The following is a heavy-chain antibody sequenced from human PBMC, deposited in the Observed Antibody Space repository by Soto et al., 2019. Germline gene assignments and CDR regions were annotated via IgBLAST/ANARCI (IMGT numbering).Heavy chain of an antibody. J-gene: IGHJ4*01. D-gene: IGHD2-2*01. CDR2: IRSKAYGGTA. Sequence: GGSLRLSCTASGFTFGDYAMSWFRQAPGKGLEWVGCIRSKAYGGTADFAAPVKGRFAISRDDSKNTVYLQMNSLKTEDTAVYYCTTDSYSTIQLVRFAYWGHGTLVTVSS. CDR1: GFTFGDYA. CDR3: TTDSYSTIQLVRFAY. V-gene: IGHV3-49*03.